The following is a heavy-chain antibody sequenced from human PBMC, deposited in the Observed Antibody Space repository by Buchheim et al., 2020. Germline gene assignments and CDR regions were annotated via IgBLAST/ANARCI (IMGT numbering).Heavy chain of an antibody. D-gene: IGHD1-26*01. CDR1: GFTFSSYG. V-gene: IGHV3-30*18. Sequence: QVQLVESGGGVVQPGRSLRLSCAASGFTFSSYGMHWVRQAPGKGLEWVAVITYDGRNKYYADSVKGRFTISRDNSKNTPYMQMNSLRAEDTAVYYCAKDRRGALDYWGQGTL. CDR2: ITYDGRNK. CDR3: AKDRRGALDY. J-gene: IGHJ4*02.